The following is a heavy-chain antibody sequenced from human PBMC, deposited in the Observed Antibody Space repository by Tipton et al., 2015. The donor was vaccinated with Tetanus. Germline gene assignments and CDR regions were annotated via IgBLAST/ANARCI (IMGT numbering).Heavy chain of an antibody. CDR2: ISAYNGNT. D-gene: IGHD2-2*01. V-gene: IGHV1-18*04. CDR1: GYAFTSYG. J-gene: IGHJ4*02. CDR3: AMGGYQLPTGY. Sequence: QVQLVQSGDEVKKPGDSVKVSCKASGYAFTSYGISWVRQAPGQVHEWMGWISAYNGNTNYAQKLQGRVTMTTDTSTSTAYMGLRSRRSDDTAVYYCAMGGYQLPTGYWGQGTLVTVSS.